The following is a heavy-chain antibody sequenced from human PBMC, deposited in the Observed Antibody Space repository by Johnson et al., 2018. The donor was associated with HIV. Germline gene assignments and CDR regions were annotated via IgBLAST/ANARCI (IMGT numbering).Heavy chain of an antibody. CDR1: GFTFDDYA. J-gene: IGHJ3*02. CDR3: ARGGIIHDAFDI. Sequence: EVQLVESGGGLVQPGGSLRLSCAASGFTFDDYAMHWVRQAPGKGLEWVSGISWNSGSIGYADSVKGRFTISRDNSKNTLYLQMSSLRAEDTAVYYCARGGIIHDAFDIWGQGTMVTVSP. CDR2: ISWNSGSI. V-gene: IGHV3-9*01. D-gene: IGHD1-1*01.